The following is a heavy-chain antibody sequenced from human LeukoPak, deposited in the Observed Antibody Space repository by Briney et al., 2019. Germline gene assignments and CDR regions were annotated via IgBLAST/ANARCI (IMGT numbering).Heavy chain of an antibody. V-gene: IGHV4-39*01. J-gene: IGHJ4*02. D-gene: IGHD3-3*01. CDR2: IYYSGST. CDR1: GGSLSSSSYY. Sequence: SETLSLTCTVSGGSLSSSSYYWGWIRQPPGKGLEWIGSIYYSGSTYYNPSLKSRVTISVDTSKNQFSLKLSSVTAADTAVYYCAGPNEADFWSGYYRPGPWSGRGQGTLVTVSS. CDR3: AGPNEADFWSGYYRPGPWSG.